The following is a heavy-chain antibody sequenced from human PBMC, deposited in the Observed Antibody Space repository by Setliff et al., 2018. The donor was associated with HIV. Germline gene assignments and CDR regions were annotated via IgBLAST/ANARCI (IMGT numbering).Heavy chain of an antibody. V-gene: IGHV4-31*03. J-gene: IGHJ3*02. Sequence: SETLSLTCTVSGHSITSGRYFWSWIRQRPGKGLEWLGYIYSTGSTYYNPSLNSRVTLSADTSKNQLSLRLSSVTAVDTGVYYCAKTVPHSTAQDAFDIWGQGTMVTVSS. CDR1: GHSITSGRYF. CDR3: AKTVPHSTAQDAFDI. D-gene: IGHD2-2*01. CDR2: IYSTGST.